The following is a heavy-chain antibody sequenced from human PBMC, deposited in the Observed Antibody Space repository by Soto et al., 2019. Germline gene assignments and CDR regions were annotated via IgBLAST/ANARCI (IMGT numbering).Heavy chain of an antibody. CDR3: ARALYSSSPESFSY. J-gene: IGHJ4*02. V-gene: IGHV3-11*01. Sequence: GGSLRLSCAASGFTFSDYYMSWIRQAPGKGLEWVSYISSSGSTIHYADSVKGRFTISRDNAKNSLYLQMNSLRAEDTAVYYCARALYSSSPESFSYWGQGTLVTVSS. D-gene: IGHD6-6*01. CDR1: GFTFSDYY. CDR2: ISSSGSTI.